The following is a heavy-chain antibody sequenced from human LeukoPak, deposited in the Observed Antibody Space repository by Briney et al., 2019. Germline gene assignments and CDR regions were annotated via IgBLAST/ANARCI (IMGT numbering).Heavy chain of an antibody. CDR1: GGSFSGYY. V-gene: IGHV4-34*01. CDR3: ASGGGARGWFDP. CDR2: INHSGST. D-gene: IGHD4/OR15-4a*01. Sequence: SETLSLTCAVYGGSFSGYYWSWIRQPPGKGLEWIGEINHSGSTNYNSSLKSRVTISLDTSKNQFSLKLSSVTAADTAVYYCASGGGARGWFDPWGQGTLVTVSS. J-gene: IGHJ5*02.